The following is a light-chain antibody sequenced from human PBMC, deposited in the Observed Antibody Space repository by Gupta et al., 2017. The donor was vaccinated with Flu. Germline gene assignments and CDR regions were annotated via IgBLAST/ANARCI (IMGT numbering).Light chain of an antibody. CDR2: AAS. Sequence: GESATLSCRTTQGVSVNLAWYQQKLGQAPRLLIYAASTRATGVPARFSGSGSGTQFTLTITSLQSEDAAVYYCQQHNHWPPAFGGGTKVEIK. J-gene: IGKJ4*01. V-gene: IGKV3-15*01. CDR3: QQHNHWPPA. CDR1: QGVSVN.